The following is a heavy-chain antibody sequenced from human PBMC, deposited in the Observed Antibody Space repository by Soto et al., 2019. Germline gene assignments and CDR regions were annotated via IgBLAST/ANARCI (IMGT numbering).Heavy chain of an antibody. Sequence: GGSLRLSCAASGFTFSRHWMHWVRQTPGKGPVWVSRISGDGTSTKYADSVKGRFTIARDNAKNTLFLQMSSLRVEDTAVYYCLREVIEPVGTIRWFDPWGQGTLVTVSS. CDR2: ISGDGTST. J-gene: IGHJ5*02. CDR3: LREVIEPVGTIRWFDP. D-gene: IGHD2-21*01. CDR1: GFTFSRHW. V-gene: IGHV3-74*03.